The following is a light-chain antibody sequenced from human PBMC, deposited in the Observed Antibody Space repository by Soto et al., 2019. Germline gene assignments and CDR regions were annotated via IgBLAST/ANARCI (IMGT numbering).Light chain of an antibody. CDR3: QSYDSSLSGYV. CDR2: ANT. Sequence: QSVLTQPPSVSGAPGQRVTISCTGSSSNIGANYDVHWYQQLPGTAPKLLIYANTNRTSGVPGRFSGSKSGTSASLAITGLQDEDEADYYCQSYDSSLSGYVFGTGTKVTVL. V-gene: IGLV1-40*01. CDR1: SSNIGANYD. J-gene: IGLJ1*01.